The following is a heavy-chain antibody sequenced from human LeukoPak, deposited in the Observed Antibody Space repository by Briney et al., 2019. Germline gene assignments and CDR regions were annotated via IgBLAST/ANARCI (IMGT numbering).Heavy chain of an antibody. CDR3: ASVRSIAAAGREFDY. CDR1: AYTFTGYF. J-gene: IGHJ4*02. V-gene: IGHV1-2*02. Sequence: ASVKVSCNASAYTFTGYFIHWVRQARGQGLECMGWINPDSGGTFYAQKFQGRVTMTRDTSISTAYMELSMLISDDSAVYFCASVRSIAAAGREFDYWGQGTLVTVSS. D-gene: IGHD6-13*01. CDR2: INPDSGGT.